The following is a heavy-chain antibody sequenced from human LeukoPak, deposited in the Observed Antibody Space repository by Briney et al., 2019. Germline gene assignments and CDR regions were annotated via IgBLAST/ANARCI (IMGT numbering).Heavy chain of an antibody. Sequence: KPSETLSLTCTVSGGSISSYYWSWIRQPAGKGLEWIGRIYTSGSTNYNPSLKSRVTMSVDTSKNQFSLKLTSVTAADPPVFYCARDVYGRSTTCYYGVYNYSNSLTVWGKGT. V-gene: IGHV4-4*07. CDR3: ARDVYGRSTTCYYGVYNYSNSLTV. J-gene: IGHJ6*03. CDR1: GGSISSYY. CDR2: IYTSGST. D-gene: IGHD2-2*01.